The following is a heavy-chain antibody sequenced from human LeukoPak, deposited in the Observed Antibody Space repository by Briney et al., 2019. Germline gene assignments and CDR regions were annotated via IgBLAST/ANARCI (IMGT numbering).Heavy chain of an antibody. CDR3: ARFKGGTGFDY. Sequence: SETLSLTCAVSGGSITTTDFDWAWIRQPPGQGFEWIATISSSGKAYYYPSLMSRVTISVDTSKNQFSLDVTSATAADTGLFYCARFKGGTGFDYWGRGILVIVS. V-gene: IGHV4-39*01. CDR2: ISSSGKA. CDR1: GGSITTTDFD. J-gene: IGHJ4*02. D-gene: IGHD1-26*01.